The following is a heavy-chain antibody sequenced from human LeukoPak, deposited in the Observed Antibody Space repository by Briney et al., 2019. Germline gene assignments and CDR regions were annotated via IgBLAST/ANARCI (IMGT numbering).Heavy chain of an antibody. D-gene: IGHD1-26*01. Sequence: QTGVSLRLSCAASGFTFSSSGMHWVRQGPGKALEYVSGISNNGDSTYYANSVKDSFTISRDNSKNTLYLKMGSLRAEDMAVYYCAKEEGSGTYAYWGQGILVT. CDR2: ISNNGDST. CDR3: AKEEGSGTYAY. V-gene: IGHV3-64*01. CDR1: GFTFSSSG. J-gene: IGHJ4*02.